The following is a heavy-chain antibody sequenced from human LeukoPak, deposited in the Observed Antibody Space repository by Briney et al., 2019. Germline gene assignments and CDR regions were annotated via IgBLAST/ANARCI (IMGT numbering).Heavy chain of an antibody. CDR3: ARDRAKWELLPFEY. CDR2: ISAFNGNT. D-gene: IGHD1-26*01. Sequence: GASVKVSCKASGYTFTSYGISWVRQAPGQGLEWMGWISAFNGNTNYPQKVQGRITMTTDTSTSTAYMELMSLRSDDTAVYYCARDRAKWELLPFEYWGQGTLVTVSS. CDR1: GYTFTSYG. J-gene: IGHJ4*02. V-gene: IGHV1-18*01.